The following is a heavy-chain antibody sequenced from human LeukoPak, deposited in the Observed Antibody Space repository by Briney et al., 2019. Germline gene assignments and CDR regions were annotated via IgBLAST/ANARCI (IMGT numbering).Heavy chain of an antibody. D-gene: IGHD2-21*02. V-gene: IGHV4-59*08. CDR1: GGSISSYY. Sequence: SSETLSLTCTVSGGSISSYYWSWIRQPPGKGLEWIGYIYYSGSTNYNPSLKSRVTISVDTSKNQFSLKLSSVTAADTAVYYCASYCGGDCYLNWFDPWGQGTLVTVSS. CDR2: IYYSGST. J-gene: IGHJ5*02. CDR3: ASYCGGDCYLNWFDP.